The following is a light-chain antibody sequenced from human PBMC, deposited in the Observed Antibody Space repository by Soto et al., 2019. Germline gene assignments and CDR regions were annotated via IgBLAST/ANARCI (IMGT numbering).Light chain of an antibody. Sequence: EVVLTQSPLSLPVTVGQPATDSCRSSQSLLFFNGITYLTWFHQRPGQPPRRLISEVSNRDSGVPDRFIGSGSGTDFTLEISMVEADDVGLFFCMKGTHWPVTFGGGTRVEMK. J-gene: IGKJ4*01. CDR1: QSLLFFNGITY. V-gene: IGKV2-30*01. CDR3: MKGTHWPVT. CDR2: EVS.